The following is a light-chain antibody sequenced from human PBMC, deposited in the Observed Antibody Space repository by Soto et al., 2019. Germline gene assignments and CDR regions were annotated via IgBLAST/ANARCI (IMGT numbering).Light chain of an antibody. CDR2: GAS. V-gene: IGKV3-20*01. CDR3: QEDGSSPPLT. Sequence: EFVLTQSPGTLSLSPGERATLSCRASQSVSSSYLAWYQQTPGQAPRILIYGASTRATGIPDRFSGSGSGTGFTLTISRLEPEDVALYYGQEDGSSPPLTFGGGTKVESK. J-gene: IGKJ4*01. CDR1: QSVSSSY.